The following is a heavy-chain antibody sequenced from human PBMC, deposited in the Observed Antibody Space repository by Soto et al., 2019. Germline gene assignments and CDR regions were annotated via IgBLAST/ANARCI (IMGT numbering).Heavy chain of an antibody. Sequence: GGSLRLSCAASGFTFSSYDMHWVRQATGKGLEWVSAIGTAGDTYYPGSVKGRFTISRENAKNYLYLQMNSLRAGDTAVYYCARAGLRFYGMDVWGQGTTVTVSS. CDR3: ARAGLRFYGMDV. CDR1: GFTFSSYD. J-gene: IGHJ6*02. CDR2: IGTAGDT. V-gene: IGHV3-13*01. D-gene: IGHD5-12*01.